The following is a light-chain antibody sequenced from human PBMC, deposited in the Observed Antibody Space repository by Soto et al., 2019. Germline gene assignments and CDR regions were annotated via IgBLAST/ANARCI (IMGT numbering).Light chain of an antibody. CDR2: SNN. CDR1: SSNIGNNY. J-gene: IGLJ2*01. CDR3: AAWDDSLSGPV. V-gene: IGLV1-47*02. Sequence: QSVLTQPPSASGTPGQRVTISCSGSSSNIGNNYVYWYQQIPGTAPKLLIYSNNRRPSGVPDRFSGSKSGTSASLAISGLRSEDEAHYYCAAWDDSLSGPVFGGGTKLTVL.